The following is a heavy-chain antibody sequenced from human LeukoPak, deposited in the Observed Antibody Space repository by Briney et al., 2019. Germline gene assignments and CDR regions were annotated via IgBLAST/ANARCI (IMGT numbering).Heavy chain of an antibody. CDR2: INSADNVE. Sequence: GGSLRLSCAASGFSLRSSEMNWVRQAPGKGPEWVAHINSADNVEYYTDSVRGRFTMSRDNAKNSLYLQMNSLRAEDTAVYYCAKGDSGSYYFDYWGQGTLVTVSS. CDR1: GFSLRSSE. J-gene: IGHJ4*02. D-gene: IGHD1-26*01. CDR3: AKGDSGSYYFDY. V-gene: IGHV3-48*03.